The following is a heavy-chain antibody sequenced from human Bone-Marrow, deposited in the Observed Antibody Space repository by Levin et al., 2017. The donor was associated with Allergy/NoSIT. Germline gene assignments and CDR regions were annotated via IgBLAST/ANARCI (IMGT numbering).Heavy chain of an antibody. CDR2: IYYSGST. CDR3: AREDGYVFDH. Sequence: SQTLSLTCNLSGGSIRTGCYHWSWVRQHPGKGLEWIGYIYYSGSTYYNQSLKSRQTKSIDTPKNQFSLRQTSVTAADTAVYYCAREDGYVFDHWGQGTRVTVAS. D-gene: IGHD5-24*01. J-gene: IGHJ4*02. V-gene: IGHV4-31*03. CDR1: GGSIRTGCYH.